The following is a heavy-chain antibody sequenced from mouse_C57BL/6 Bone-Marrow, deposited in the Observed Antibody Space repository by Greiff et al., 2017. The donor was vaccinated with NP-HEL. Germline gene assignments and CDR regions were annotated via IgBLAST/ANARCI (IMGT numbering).Heavy chain of an antibody. CDR2: IDPENGDT. Sequence: VQLKESGAELVRPGASVKLSCTASGFNIKDDYMHWVKQRPEQGLEWIGWIDPENGDTEYASKFQGKATITADTSSNTAYLQLSSLTSEDTAVYYCTTHWDGRFAYWGQGTLVTVSA. CDR3: TTHWDGRFAY. J-gene: IGHJ3*01. D-gene: IGHD4-1*01. CDR1: GFNIKDDY. V-gene: IGHV14-4*01.